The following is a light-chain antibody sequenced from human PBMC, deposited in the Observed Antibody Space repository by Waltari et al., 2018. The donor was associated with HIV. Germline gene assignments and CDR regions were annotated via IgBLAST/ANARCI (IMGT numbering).Light chain of an antibody. V-gene: IGLV2-14*03. J-gene: IGLJ1*01. Sequence: QSALTQPPPVSGSPSRSIAIPCTATRYDVGVYNSVSWYQQHPGKVPKLMIFDVSNRPSGVSHRFSGSKSGNTASLTISGLQAEDEADYYCSSYTSSSTYVFGTGTKVTVL. CDR2: DVS. CDR3: SSYTSSSTYV. CDR1: RYDVGVYNS.